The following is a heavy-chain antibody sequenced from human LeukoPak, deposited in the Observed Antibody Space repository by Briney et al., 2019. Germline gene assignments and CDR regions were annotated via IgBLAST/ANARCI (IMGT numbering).Heavy chain of an antibody. V-gene: IGHV3-21*01. J-gene: IGHJ4*02. D-gene: IGHD2-2*01. Sequence: GGSLRLSCAASGFAFSSYSMNWVRQAPGKGLEWVSSISSGSSYIYYADSVKGRFTISRDNSKNTLFLQMNSLRAEDTAVYYCARDGGPGYCSSTSCTFDYWGQGTLVTVSS. CDR3: ARDGGPGYCSSTSCTFDY. CDR2: ISSGSSYI. CDR1: GFAFSSYS.